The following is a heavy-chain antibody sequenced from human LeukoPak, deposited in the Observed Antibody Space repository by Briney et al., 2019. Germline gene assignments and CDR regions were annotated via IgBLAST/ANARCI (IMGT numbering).Heavy chain of an antibody. CDR2: IKHDGSEE. V-gene: IGHV3-7*04. CDR3: ARTLGYCSSTNCFLTFDY. D-gene: IGHD2-2*01. J-gene: IGHJ4*02. CDR1: GFTFSSYW. Sequence: GGSLRLSCAASGFTFSSYWMTWVRQAPGKGLEWVANIKHDGSEEYYVDSVKGQFTISRDNAKNSLYLQMNSLRAEDTAVYYCARTLGYCSSTNCFLTFDYWGQGTLVTVSS.